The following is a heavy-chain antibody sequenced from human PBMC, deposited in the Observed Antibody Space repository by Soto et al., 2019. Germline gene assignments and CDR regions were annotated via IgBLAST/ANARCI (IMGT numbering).Heavy chain of an antibody. CDR3: ARHLLMSWYYYPSSGSCLAS. CDR2: ISAYNGNT. CDR1: GYIFTSYG. V-gene: IGHV1-18*01. Sequence: EASVKVSCKASGYIFTSYGISWVRQAPGQWLEWMGLISAYNGNTNYAQKLQGRVTMTTDTSTSTAYMQLRSLRSDDTAVYYCARHLLMSWYYYPSSGSCLASWGQGTLVTLSS. J-gene: IGHJ5*02. D-gene: IGHD3-22*01.